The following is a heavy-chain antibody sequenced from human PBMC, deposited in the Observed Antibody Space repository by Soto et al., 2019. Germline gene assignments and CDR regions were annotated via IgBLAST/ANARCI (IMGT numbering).Heavy chain of an antibody. V-gene: IGHV3-30*18. J-gene: IGHJ4*02. CDR3: AKDLIAGTTEGHFDY. D-gene: IGHD1-7*01. CDR2: ISYDGSNK. Sequence: QVQLVESGGGVVQPGRSLRLSCAASGFTFSSYGMHWVRQAPGKGLEWVAVISYDGSNKYYADSVKGRFTISRDNSKNTLYLQMNSLRAEDTAVYYCAKDLIAGTTEGHFDYWGQGTLVTVSS. CDR1: GFTFSSYG.